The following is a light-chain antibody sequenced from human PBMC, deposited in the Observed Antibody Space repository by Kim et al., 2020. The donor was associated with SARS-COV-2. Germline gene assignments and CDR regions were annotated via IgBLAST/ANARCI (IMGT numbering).Light chain of an antibody. Sequence: GSPGERATLSCKASQSVNNNLAWYQQKPGQAPRLLIYDASNRATGVPARFSGSGSGTEFSITISSLQSEDIAVYFCQQYHMWPLTFGGGTKVDIK. CDR2: DAS. J-gene: IGKJ4*01. CDR3: QQYHMWPLT. CDR1: QSVNNN. V-gene: IGKV3-15*01.